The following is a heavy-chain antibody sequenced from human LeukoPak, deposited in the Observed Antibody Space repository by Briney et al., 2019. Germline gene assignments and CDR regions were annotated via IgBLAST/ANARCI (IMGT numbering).Heavy chain of an antibody. Sequence: PGGSLRLSCAASGFAFSSYSMNWVRQAPGKGLEWVSAISGSGGSTYYADSVKGRFTISRDNFKNTLYLQMDSLRAEDTALYYCAKYSYYGSETIDYWGQGTLVTVSS. CDR3: AKYSYYGSETIDY. V-gene: IGHV3-23*01. D-gene: IGHD3-10*01. CDR2: ISGSGGST. J-gene: IGHJ4*02. CDR1: GFAFSSYS.